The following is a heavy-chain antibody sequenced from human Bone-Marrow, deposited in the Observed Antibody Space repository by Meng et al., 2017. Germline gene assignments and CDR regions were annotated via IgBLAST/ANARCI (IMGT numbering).Heavy chain of an antibody. D-gene: IGHD4-11*01. CDR2: INHSGST. CDR3: ARGPTTMAHDFDY. Sequence: GELQQWCAGLLKPSEPLSLTCVVSGGSFSDYYWSWIRQPPGKGLEWSGEINHSGSTNYNPSLESRATISVDTSQNNLSLKLSSVTAADSAVYYCARGPTTMAHDFDYWGQGTLVTVSS. J-gene: IGHJ4*02. CDR1: GGSFSDYY. V-gene: IGHV4-34*01.